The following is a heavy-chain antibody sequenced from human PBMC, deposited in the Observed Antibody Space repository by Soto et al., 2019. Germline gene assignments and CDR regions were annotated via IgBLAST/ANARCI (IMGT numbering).Heavy chain of an antibody. CDR1: GYTFTSYD. CDR2: MNPNSGNT. Sequence: ASVKVSCKASGYTFTSYDINWVRQATGQGLEWMGWMNPNSGNTGYAQKFQGRVTMTRNTSISTAYMELSSLRSEDTAVYYCAILTRYYDFWSGYYSPESLYYMDVWGKGTTVTVSS. CDR3: AILTRYYDFWSGYYSPESLYYMDV. D-gene: IGHD3-3*01. V-gene: IGHV1-8*01. J-gene: IGHJ6*03.